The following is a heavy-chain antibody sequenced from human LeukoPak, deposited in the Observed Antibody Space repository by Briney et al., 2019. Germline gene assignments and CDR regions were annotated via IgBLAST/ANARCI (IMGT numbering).Heavy chain of an antibody. CDR3: ARSSPNWNDLGPGGY. V-gene: IGHV1-46*01. CDR2: INPSGGST. J-gene: IGHJ4*02. D-gene: IGHD1-1*01. CDR1: GYTFTSYY. Sequence: ASVKVSCKASGYTFTSYYMHWVRQAPGQGLEWMGIINPSGGSTSYAQKFQGRVTMTRDTSTSTVYMELSSLRSEDTAVYYCARSSPNWNDLGPGGYWGQGTLVTVSS.